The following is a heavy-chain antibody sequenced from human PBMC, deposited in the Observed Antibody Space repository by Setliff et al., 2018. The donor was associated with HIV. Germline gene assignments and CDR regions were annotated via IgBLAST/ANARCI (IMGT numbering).Heavy chain of an antibody. D-gene: IGHD6-19*01. CDR3: ARTGYSSGWYWFDP. V-gene: IGHV1-18*01. CDR1: GYTFTTYG. CDR2: ISTYSDET. J-gene: IGHJ5*02. Sequence: ASVKVSCKPSGYTFTTYGLSWVRQAPGQGLEWMGWISTYSDETSYSQNLQGRLTMTADTSTGTAYMELRSLRSDDTAMYYCARTGYSSGWYWFDPWGQGTLVTVSS.